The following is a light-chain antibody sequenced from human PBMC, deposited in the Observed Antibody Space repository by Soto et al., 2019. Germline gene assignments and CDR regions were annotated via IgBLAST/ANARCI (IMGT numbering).Light chain of an antibody. CDR2: AAS. CDR3: QQGHTYGT. Sequence: DIQMTQSPSTLSASVGATVTITCRASESIDNWLAWYQQKPGKAPKLLIFAASTLILGVPSRFSGRGSGTECTLTIRSMQVDDYANFSCQQGHTYGTFGQGTKVE. J-gene: IGKJ1*01. CDR1: ESIDNW. V-gene: IGKV1-5*01.